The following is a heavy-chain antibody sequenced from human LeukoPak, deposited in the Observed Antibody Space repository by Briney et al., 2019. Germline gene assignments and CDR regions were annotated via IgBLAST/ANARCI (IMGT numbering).Heavy chain of an antibody. D-gene: IGHD3-10*01. J-gene: IGHJ4*02. CDR3: AKDGEQYCGSVPPSFFDY. Sequence: PGASLRLSCAASGFTFSSYAMSWVRQAPGKGLEWVSAISGSGGSTYYADSVKGRFTISRDNSENTLYLQMNSLRAEDTAVYYCAKDGEQYCGSVPPSFFDYWGQGTLVTVSS. CDR2: ISGSGGST. V-gene: IGHV3-23*01. CDR1: GFTFSSYA.